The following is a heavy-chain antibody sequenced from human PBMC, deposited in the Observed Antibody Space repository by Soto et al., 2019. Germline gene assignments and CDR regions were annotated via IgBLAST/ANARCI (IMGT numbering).Heavy chain of an antibody. CDR3: TTVRELDQQDYFDY. CDR1: GLTFSNAW. V-gene: IGHV3-15*07. D-gene: IGHD1-1*01. J-gene: IGHJ4*02. Sequence: GGSLRLSCAASGLTFSNAWMNWVRQAPGKGLEWVGRIKSKTDGGTTDYAAPVKGRFTISRDDSKNTLYLQMNSLKTEDTAVYYCTTVRELDQQDYFDYWGQGTLVTVSS. CDR2: IKSKTDGGTT.